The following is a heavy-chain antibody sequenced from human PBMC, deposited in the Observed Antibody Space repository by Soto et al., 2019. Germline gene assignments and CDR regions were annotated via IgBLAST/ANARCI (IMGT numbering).Heavy chain of an antibody. CDR2: IIPIFGTA. Sequence: SVKVSCKASGGTFSSYAISWVRQAPGQGLEWMGGIIPIFGTANYAQKFQGRVTITADKSTSTAYMELSSLRSEDTAVHYCARDVGGRSTWGSYRYTKWGQGTLVTVSS. CDR3: ARDVGGRSTWGSYRYTK. D-gene: IGHD3-16*02. CDR1: GGTFSSYA. V-gene: IGHV1-69*06. J-gene: IGHJ4*02.